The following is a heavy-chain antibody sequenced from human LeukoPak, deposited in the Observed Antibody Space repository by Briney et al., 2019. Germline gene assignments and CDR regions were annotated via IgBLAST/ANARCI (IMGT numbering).Heavy chain of an antibody. CDR2: IIPIFGTA. CDR3: ARDRAVPEYYFDY. Sequence: SVKVSCKASGYTFTNYYIHWVRQAPGQGLEWMGGIIPIFGTANYAQKFQGRVTITADESTSTAYMELSSLRSEDTAVYYCARDRAVPEYYFDYWGQGTLVTVSS. CDR1: GYTFTNYY. J-gene: IGHJ4*02. V-gene: IGHV1-69*13.